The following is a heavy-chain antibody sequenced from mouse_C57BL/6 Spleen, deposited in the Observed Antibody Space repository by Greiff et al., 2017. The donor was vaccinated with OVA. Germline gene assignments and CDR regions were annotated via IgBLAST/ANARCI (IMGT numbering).Heavy chain of an antibody. CDR3: ARGGAFYFGVD. V-gene: IGHV1-80*01. J-gene: IGHJ2*01. CDR1: GYAFSSYW. Sequence: VKLVESGAELVKPGASVKISCKASGYAFSSYWMNWVKQRPGKGLEWIGQIYTGDGETKYNGKLKGKATLTADKSSSTAYIQLSSLTTDDSAVSYCARGGAFYFGVDWGQGTTLTVSS. D-gene: IGHD2-1*01. CDR2: IYTGDGET.